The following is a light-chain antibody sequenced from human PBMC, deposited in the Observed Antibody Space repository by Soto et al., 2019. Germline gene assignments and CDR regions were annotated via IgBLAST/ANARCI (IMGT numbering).Light chain of an antibody. J-gene: IGLJ3*02. CDR3: SSYTSSSLHV. Sequence: QSALTQPASVSGSPGQSITISCTGTSSDVGGYNYVSWYQQHPGKAPKLMIYDVSNRPSGVSNRFSGSKSGNTASLTISGLQAEDEADYYCSSYTSSSLHVFGGGTKLTVL. CDR1: SSDVGGYNY. V-gene: IGLV2-14*01. CDR2: DVS.